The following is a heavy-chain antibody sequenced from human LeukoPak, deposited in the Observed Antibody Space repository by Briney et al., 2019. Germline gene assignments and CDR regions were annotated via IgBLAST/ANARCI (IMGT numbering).Heavy chain of an antibody. V-gene: IGHV1-46*01. CDR1: GYTFTSYY. Sequence: ASVKVSCKASGYTFTSYYMHWVRQAPGQGLEWMGIINPSGGSTSYAQKFQGRVTMTRDMSTSTVYMELSSLRSEDTAVYYCARQHLEPPDFDIWGQGTMVTVSS. J-gene: IGHJ3*02. D-gene: IGHD6-13*01. CDR2: INPSGGST. CDR3: ARQHLEPPDFDI.